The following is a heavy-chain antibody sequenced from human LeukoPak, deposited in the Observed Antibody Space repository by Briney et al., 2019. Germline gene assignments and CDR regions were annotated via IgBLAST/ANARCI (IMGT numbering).Heavy chain of an antibody. J-gene: IGHJ1*01. CDR2: IYPGDSDT. V-gene: IGHV5-51*01. Sequence: RGEPLKISCKGSGYSFTSYWIGWVRQMPGKGLEWMGIIYPGDSDTRYSPSFQGQVTISADKSISTAYLQWSSLKASDTAIYYCARPMAVASFGYFQHWGQGTLVTVSS. D-gene: IGHD6-19*01. CDR3: ARPMAVASFGYFQH. CDR1: GYSFTSYW.